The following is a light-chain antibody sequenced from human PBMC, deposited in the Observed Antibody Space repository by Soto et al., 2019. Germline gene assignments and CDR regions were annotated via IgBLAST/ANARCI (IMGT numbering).Light chain of an antibody. Sequence: EIVLTQSPATLSLSPGERATLSCRASQSVSNYLAWYQQKPGQAPRLLIYGASNRATGIPARFTGSGSGTDFTLTISSLEPEDFAVYYCQHRGEWPRTFGQGAKLEIK. V-gene: IGKV3-11*01. CDR3: QHRGEWPRT. CDR1: QSVSNY. CDR2: GAS. J-gene: IGKJ2*01.